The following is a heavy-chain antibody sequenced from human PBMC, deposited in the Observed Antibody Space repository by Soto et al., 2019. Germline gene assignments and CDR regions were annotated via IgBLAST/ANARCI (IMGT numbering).Heavy chain of an antibody. CDR2: IYYSGST. V-gene: IGHV4-31*03. CDR3: ASKTSDYGDYRLHIQH. CDR1: GGSISSGGYS. J-gene: IGHJ1*01. Sequence: QVQLQESGPGLVKPSQTLSLTCTVSGGSISSGGYSWSWIRQPLGKGLEWIGYIYYSGSTYYNPYLKSRVTTSVDTSTNQFSLKLSSVTAAVTAVDYCASKTSDYGDYRLHIQHGVQGTLVTGAS. D-gene: IGHD4-17*01.